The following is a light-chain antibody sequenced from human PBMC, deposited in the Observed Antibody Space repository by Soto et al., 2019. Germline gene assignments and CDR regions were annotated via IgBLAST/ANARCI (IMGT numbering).Light chain of an antibody. CDR3: CAYTSSSTYV. V-gene: IGLV2-14*01. CDR2: EVS. J-gene: IGLJ1*01. Sequence: QSALTQPASVSGYPGQPITISCTGTSSDVGGYTYVSWYQQHPGKAPKLMIYEVSDRPSGVSNRFSGSKSGNTASLTISGLRAEYEADYYCCAYTSSSTYVFGTGTKATVL. CDR1: SSDVGGYTY.